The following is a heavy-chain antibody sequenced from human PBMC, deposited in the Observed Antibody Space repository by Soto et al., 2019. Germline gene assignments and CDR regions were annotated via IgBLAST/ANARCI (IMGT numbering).Heavy chain of an antibody. D-gene: IGHD3-10*01. J-gene: IGHJ1*01. Sequence: QITLKESGPTLVKPTQTLTLTCTFSGFLLSTSGVGVAWIRQPPGKALEWLSLIYWDDDKRYSPSLKSRLTIPNDTAKNPVVLTLTHMDPVDTATYYCAHPPEGPSRIRGTARYFPHWGQGTLVTVSS. CDR2: IYWDDDK. CDR1: GFLLSTSGVG. V-gene: IGHV2-5*02. CDR3: AHPPEGPSRIRGTARYFPH.